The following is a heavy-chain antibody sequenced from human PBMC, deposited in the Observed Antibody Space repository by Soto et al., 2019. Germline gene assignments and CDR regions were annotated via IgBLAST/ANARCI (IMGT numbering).Heavy chain of an antibody. CDR2: TYYRSKWYN. V-gene: IGHV6-1*01. J-gene: IGHJ6*02. D-gene: IGHD1-20*01. Sequence: SQTLSLTCAISVDSVSSNSAAWNWIRQSPSRGLEWLGRTYYRSKWYNDYAVSVKSRITINPDTSKNQFSLQLNSVTPEDTAVYYCARDRNWNIGRWYYGMDVWGQGTTVTVSS. CDR3: ARDRNWNIGRWYYGMDV. CDR1: VDSVSSNSAA.